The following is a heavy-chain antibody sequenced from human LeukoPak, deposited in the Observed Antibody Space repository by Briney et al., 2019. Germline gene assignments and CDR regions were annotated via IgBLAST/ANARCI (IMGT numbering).Heavy chain of an antibody. CDR2: ISGDGRSP. CDR3: ARDPGAFPYFFDY. CDR1: GFNVINTY. V-gene: IGHV3-23*01. D-gene: IGHD4/OR15-4a*01. Sequence: PGGSLRLSCAASGFNVINTYMSWVRQTPGKGLECVSAISGDGRSPYYADSVKGRFTTSRDDSRNTVYLQMNSLRVEDSAVYYCARDPGAFPYFFDYWGQGTLVTVSS. J-gene: IGHJ4*02.